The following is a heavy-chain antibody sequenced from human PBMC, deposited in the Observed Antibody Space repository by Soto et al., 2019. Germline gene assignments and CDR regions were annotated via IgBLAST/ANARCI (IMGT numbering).Heavy chain of an antibody. CDR3: AKDVGEEDSSGYYHDY. D-gene: IGHD3-22*01. Sequence: QVQLVESGGGVVQPGRSLRLSCAASGFTFSSYGMHWVRQAPGKGLEWVAVISYDGSNKYYADSVKGRFTISRDNSKNTLYLQMNSLRAEDTAVYYCAKDVGEEDSSGYYHDYWGQGTLVTVSA. CDR2: ISYDGSNK. CDR1: GFTFSSYG. V-gene: IGHV3-30*18. J-gene: IGHJ4*02.